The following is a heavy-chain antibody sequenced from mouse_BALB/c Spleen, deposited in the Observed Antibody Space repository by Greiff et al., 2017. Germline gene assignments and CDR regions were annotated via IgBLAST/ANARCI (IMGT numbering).Heavy chain of an antibody. CDR1: GYSITSGYY. Sequence: VQLKQSGPGLVKPSQSLSLTCSVTGYSITSGYYWNWIRQFPGNKLEWMGYISYDGSNNYNPSLKNRISITRDTSKNQFFLKLNSVTTEDTATYYCARDGNYVVDYWGQGTTLTVSS. CDR3: ARDGNYVVDY. J-gene: IGHJ2*01. CDR2: ISYDGSN. D-gene: IGHD2-1*01. V-gene: IGHV3-6*02.